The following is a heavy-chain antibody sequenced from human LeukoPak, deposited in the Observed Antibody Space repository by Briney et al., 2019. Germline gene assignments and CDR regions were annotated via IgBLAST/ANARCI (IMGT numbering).Heavy chain of an antibody. CDR2: IFYSGRT. D-gene: IGHD6-19*01. Sequence: SETLSLTCSVSGGSISNYYWNWIRQTPGKGLEWIGYIFYSGRTHYNPSLKSRVTISVDTSKNQFSLKLSSVTAADTAVYYCARDAIVVVGTREYYFDYWGQGTLVTVSS. V-gene: IGHV4-59*12. CDR3: ARDAIVVVGTREYYFDY. J-gene: IGHJ4*02. CDR1: GGSISNYY.